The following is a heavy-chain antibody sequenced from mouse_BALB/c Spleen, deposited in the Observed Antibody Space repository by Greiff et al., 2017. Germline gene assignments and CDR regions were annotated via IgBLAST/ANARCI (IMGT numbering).Heavy chain of an antibody. Sequence: VQLQQSGPELVKPGASVKISCKASGYSFTGYYMHWVKQSHVKSLEWIGRINPYNGATSYNQNFKDKASLTVDKSSSTAYMELHSLTSEDSAVYYCARDFTDAMDYWGQGTSVTVSS. CDR2: INPYNGAT. CDR3: ARDFTDAMDY. CDR1: GYSFTGYY. D-gene: IGHD1-1*01. V-gene: IGHV1-31*01. J-gene: IGHJ4*01.